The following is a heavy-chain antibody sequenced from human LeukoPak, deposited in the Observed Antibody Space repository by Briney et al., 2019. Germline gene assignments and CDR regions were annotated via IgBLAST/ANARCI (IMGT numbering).Heavy chain of an antibody. CDR3: VKSHHYGSGSIDY. V-gene: IGHV3-23*01. CDR2: VSASGDST. J-gene: IGHJ4*02. CDR1: GFTFSSYA. D-gene: IGHD3-10*01. Sequence: GGSLRLSCAASGFTFSSYAMSWVRQAPGKGPAWISTVSASGDSTSYADSVKGRFTISRDNSKNALYLQVNSLRADDAALYYCVKSHHYGSGSIDYWGQGTLVTVSS.